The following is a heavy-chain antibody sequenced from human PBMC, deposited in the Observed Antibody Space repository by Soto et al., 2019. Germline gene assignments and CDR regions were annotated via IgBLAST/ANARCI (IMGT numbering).Heavy chain of an antibody. CDR1: GFTLSDNY. CDR2: TRNKANRYTA. CDR3: VRTSHYGSGTWNFDF. Sequence: GGSLRLSCAGSGFTLSDNYMDWVRQAPGKGLEWVGRTRNKANRYTAEYAASVKGRFTVSRDESMNSLHLQMNSLKTEDTAVYYCVRTSHYGSGTWNFDFWGQGTVVTVSS. V-gene: IGHV3-72*01. D-gene: IGHD3-10*01. J-gene: IGHJ4*02.